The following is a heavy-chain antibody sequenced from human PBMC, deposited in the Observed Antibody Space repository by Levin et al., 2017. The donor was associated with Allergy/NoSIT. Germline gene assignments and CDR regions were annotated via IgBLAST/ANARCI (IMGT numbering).Heavy chain of an antibody. Sequence: ASVKVSCKASGYTFTGYYMHWVRQAPGQGLEWMGRINPNSGGTNYAQKFQGRVTMTRDTSISTAYMELSRLRSDDTAVYYCASLMNVDTAMGIWGQGTMVTVSS. D-gene: IGHD5-18*01. CDR1: GYTFTGYY. CDR2: INPNSGGT. V-gene: IGHV1-2*06. J-gene: IGHJ3*02. CDR3: ASLMNVDTAMGI.